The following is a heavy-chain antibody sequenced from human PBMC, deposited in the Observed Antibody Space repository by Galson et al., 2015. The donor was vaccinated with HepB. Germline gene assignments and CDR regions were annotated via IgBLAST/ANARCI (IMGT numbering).Heavy chain of an antibody. CDR1: GFTFSRYW. V-gene: IGHV3-74*01. Sequence: SLRLSCAASGFTFSRYWMHWVRQAPGKGPAWVSRISYDESSKSYADSVKGRFTISRDNAKNTVYLQMDSLRGEDTALYYCVRSYCITTGCYGWFDPWGQGTLVTVSS. CDR3: VRSYCITTGCYGWFDP. CDR2: ISYDESSK. D-gene: IGHD2-2*01. J-gene: IGHJ5*02.